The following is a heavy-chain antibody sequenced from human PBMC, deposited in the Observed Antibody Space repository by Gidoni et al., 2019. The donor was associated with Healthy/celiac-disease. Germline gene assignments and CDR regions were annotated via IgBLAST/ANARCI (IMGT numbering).Heavy chain of an antibody. V-gene: IGHV3-33*01. J-gene: IGHJ4*02. CDR1: GFPFRSHG. Sequence: QVQRMEYGGGVVQPGRSLGRACAASGFPFRSHGMPWVREAPGKGLEGVAVIWYDGSNKYYADSVKGRFTISRDNSKNTLYLQMNSLRAEDTAVYYCAREESLEGLLPYYFDYWGQGTLVTVSS. CDR2: IWYDGSNK. D-gene: IGHD2-15*01. CDR3: AREESLEGLLPYYFDY.